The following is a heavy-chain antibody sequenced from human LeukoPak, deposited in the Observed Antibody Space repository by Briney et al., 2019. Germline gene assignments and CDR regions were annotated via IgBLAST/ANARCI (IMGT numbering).Heavy chain of an antibody. Sequence: ASVKVSCKASGGTFSSYAISWVRQAPGQGLEWMGRIIPILGIANYAQKFQGRVTITADKSTSTAYMELSSLRSEDTAVYYCARASGDSSYAFDIWGQGTMVTVSS. CDR1: GGTFSSYA. V-gene: IGHV1-69*04. D-gene: IGHD3-10*01. CDR3: ARASGDSSYAFDI. CDR2: IIPILGIA. J-gene: IGHJ3*02.